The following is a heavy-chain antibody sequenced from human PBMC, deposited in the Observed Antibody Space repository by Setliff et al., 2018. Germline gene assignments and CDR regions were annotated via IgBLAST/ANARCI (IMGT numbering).Heavy chain of an antibody. CDR2: IYIGGSA. D-gene: IGHD6-19*01. CDR1: GGSISSYY. CDR3: AREQWLDPPGYYYMDV. V-gene: IGHV4-4*07. Sequence: SETLSLTRTVSGGSISSYYWSWIRQPAGKGLEWIGHIYIGGSANYNPSLKSRVTMSIDTSKNQFSLKLNSVTAADMGVYYCAREQWLDPPGYYYMDVWAKGTTVTVSS. J-gene: IGHJ6*03.